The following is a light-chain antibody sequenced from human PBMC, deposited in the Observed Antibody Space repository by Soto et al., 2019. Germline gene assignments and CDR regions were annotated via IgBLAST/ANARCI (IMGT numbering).Light chain of an antibody. V-gene: IGKV3-20*01. Sequence: EIVLTQSPGTLSLSPGERATLSCRASQSISSSFLAWYQQKPGQAPRLLIYGVSSRATDIPDRFSGSGSGTDFTLTISRLEPEDFAVYYCQQSGYSPYAFGQGTKLEIK. CDR2: GVS. CDR3: QQSGYSPYA. J-gene: IGKJ2*01. CDR1: QSISSSF.